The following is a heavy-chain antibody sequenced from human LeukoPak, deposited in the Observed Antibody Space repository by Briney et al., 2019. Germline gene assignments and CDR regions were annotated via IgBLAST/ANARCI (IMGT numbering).Heavy chain of an antibody. Sequence: PSETLSLTCTVSGGSISSYYWSWIRQPPGKGLEWIGYIYYSGSTNYNPSLKSRVTISVDTFKNQFSLKLSSVTAADTAVYYCARLDCGGDCGYFDYWGQGTLVTVSS. CDR3: ARLDCGGDCGYFDY. D-gene: IGHD2-21*01. J-gene: IGHJ4*02. V-gene: IGHV4-59*08. CDR1: GGSISSYY. CDR2: IYYSGST.